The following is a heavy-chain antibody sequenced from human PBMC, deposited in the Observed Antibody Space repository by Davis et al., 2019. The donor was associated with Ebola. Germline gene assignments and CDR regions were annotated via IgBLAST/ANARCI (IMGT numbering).Heavy chain of an antibody. CDR2: MNPNSGNT. J-gene: IGHJ6*02. D-gene: IGHD4-17*01. CDR3: ARWAGYGDYEHYYYYYGMDV. Sequence: ASVKVSCKASGYTFTSYDINWVRQATGQGLEWMGWMNPNSGNTGYAQKFQGRVTITRDTSASTAYMELSSLRSEDTAVYYCARWAGYGDYEHYYYYYGMDVWGQGTTVTVSS. V-gene: IGHV1-8*01. CDR1: GYTFTSYD.